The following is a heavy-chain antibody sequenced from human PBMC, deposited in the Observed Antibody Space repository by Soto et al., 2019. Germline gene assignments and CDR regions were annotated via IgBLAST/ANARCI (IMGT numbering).Heavy chain of an antibody. V-gene: IGHV4-61*01. CDR2: NNHSGST. D-gene: IGHD6-19*01. CDR3: ARAPPFHLRYSSGWYLGHGPPNVTPSSWFDP. CDR1: GGSVSSGSYY. Sequence: PSETLSLTCTVSGGSVSSGSYYWSWIRQPPGKGLEWIGENNHSGSTNYNPSLKSRVTISVDTSKTQFSLKLSSVTAADTAVYYCARAPPFHLRYSSGWYLGHGPPNVTPSSWFDPWGQGTLVTVSS. J-gene: IGHJ5*02.